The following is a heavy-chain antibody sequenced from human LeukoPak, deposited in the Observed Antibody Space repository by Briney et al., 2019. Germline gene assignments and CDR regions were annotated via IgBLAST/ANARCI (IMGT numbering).Heavy chain of an antibody. J-gene: IGHJ4*02. Sequence: SETLSLTCTVSGGSISSYYWSWIRQPAGKGLEWIGRIYTSGSTNYNPSLQSRVTLSVDTSKSQFSLKLSSVTAADTAVYYCASRYSSSWYVHYDYWGQGTLVTVSS. CDR3: ASRYSSSWYVHYDY. CDR1: GGSISSYY. CDR2: IYTSGST. D-gene: IGHD6-13*01. V-gene: IGHV4-4*07.